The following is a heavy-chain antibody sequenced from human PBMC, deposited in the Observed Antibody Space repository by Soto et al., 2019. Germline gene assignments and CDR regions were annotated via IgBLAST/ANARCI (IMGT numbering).Heavy chain of an antibody. CDR1: GFAFRRSAMY. D-gene: IGHD3-22*01. J-gene: IGHJ4*01. CDR3: ARGGYYYENSGQNAYDY. CDR2: IYYGGST. Sequence: QVKLVESGGAVVQPGGSLRLACVASGFAFRRSAMYWVRQAPGKGLEWIGYIYYGGSTYYNPSLKSRATISGDTSKNQFSLKLSSVTAADTAVYYCARGGYYYENSGQNAYDYWGQGILVTVSS. V-gene: IGHV4-31*02.